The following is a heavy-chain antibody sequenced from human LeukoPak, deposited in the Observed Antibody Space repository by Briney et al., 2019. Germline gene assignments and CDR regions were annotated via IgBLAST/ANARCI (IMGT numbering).Heavy chain of an antibody. CDR2: ISAYNGNT. Sequence: ASVKVSCKASGYTFTSYGISWVRQALGQGLEWMGWISAYNGNTNYAQKLQGRVTMTTDTSTSTAYMELRSLRSDDTAVYYCARRLMVYARVYGMDVWGQGTTVTVSS. CDR1: GYTFTSYG. J-gene: IGHJ6*02. V-gene: IGHV1-18*01. CDR3: ARRLMVYARVYGMDV. D-gene: IGHD2-8*01.